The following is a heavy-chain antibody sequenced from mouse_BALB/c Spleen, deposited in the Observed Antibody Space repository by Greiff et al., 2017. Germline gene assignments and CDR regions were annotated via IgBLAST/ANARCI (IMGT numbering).Heavy chain of an antibody. CDR3: ARDSSGYVEAMDY. CDR1: GFNIKDTY. CDR2: IDPANGNT. J-gene: IGHJ4*01. D-gene: IGHD3-2*01. V-gene: IGHV14-3*02. Sequence: EVKLQESGAELVKPGASVKLSCTASGFNIKDTYMHWVKQRPEQGLEWIGRIDPANGNTKYDPKFQGKATITADTSSNTAYLQLSSLTSEDTAVYYCARDSSGYVEAMDYWGQGTSVTVSS.